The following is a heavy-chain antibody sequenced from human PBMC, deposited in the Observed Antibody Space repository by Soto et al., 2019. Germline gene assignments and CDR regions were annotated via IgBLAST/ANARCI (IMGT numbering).Heavy chain of an antibody. CDR2: IYYSGST. D-gene: IGHD1-7*01. CDR1: GGSISSYY. CDR3: ARDWRNYGTGHGYYYGMDV. Sequence: SETLSLTCTVSGGSISSYYWSWIRQPPGKGLEWIGYIYYSGSTNYNPSLKSRVTISVDTSKNQFSLKLSSVTAADTAVYYCARDWRNYGTGHGYYYGMDVWGQGTTVTVSS. V-gene: IGHV4-59*01. J-gene: IGHJ6*02.